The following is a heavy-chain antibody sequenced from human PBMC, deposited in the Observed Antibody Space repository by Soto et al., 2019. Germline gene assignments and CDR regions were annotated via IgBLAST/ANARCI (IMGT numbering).Heavy chain of an antibody. J-gene: IGHJ4*02. D-gene: IGHD3-10*01. CDR3: GRGRSGQLVVFY. Sequence: ASVKVSCKASGYTFTGHYIHWVRQAPGQGPEWMGEIGPASGDTRYAQKLQGRVTMTRDTSITTVYMELNNLSPDDTAVYYCGRGRSGQLVVFYWGQGTPVTVSS. CDR2: IGPASGDT. CDR1: GYTFTGHY. V-gene: IGHV1-2*02.